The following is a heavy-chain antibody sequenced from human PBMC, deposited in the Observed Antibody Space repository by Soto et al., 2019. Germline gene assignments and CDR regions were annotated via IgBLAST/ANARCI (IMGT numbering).Heavy chain of an antibody. J-gene: IGHJ3*02. CDR1: GGSISNSY. V-gene: IGHV4-34*01. CDR3: ARGKPRLLWFGEPKGFDI. D-gene: IGHD3-10*01. Sequence: PSETLSLTCTVSGGSISNSYWSWIRQPPGKGLEWIGEINHSGSTNYNPSLKSRVTISVDTSKNQFSLKLSSVTAADTAVYYCARGKPRLLWFGEPKGFDIWGQGTMVT. CDR2: INHSGST.